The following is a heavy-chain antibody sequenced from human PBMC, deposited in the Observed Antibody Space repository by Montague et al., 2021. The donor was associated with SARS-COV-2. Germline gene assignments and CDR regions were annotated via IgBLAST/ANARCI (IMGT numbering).Heavy chain of an antibody. CDR1: GGSLSGYY. Sequence: SETLSLTCAVYGGSLSGYYWSWIRQPPGKGLEWIGEINHSGSANYNPSLKSRVAISVDTSKNQFSLKLSSVTAADTAVYYCARVRYYGSGTSLGMDVWGQGTTVTVFS. V-gene: IGHV4-34*01. CDR3: ARVRYYGSGTSLGMDV. J-gene: IGHJ6*02. D-gene: IGHD3-10*01. CDR2: INHSGSA.